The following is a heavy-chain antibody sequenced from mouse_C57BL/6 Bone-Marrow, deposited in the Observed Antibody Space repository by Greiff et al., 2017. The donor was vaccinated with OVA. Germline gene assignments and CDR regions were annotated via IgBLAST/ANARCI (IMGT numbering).Heavy chain of an antibody. CDR3: ASFYY. V-gene: IGHV1-76*01. CDR2: IYPGSGNT. J-gene: IGHJ2*01. Sequence: VQLQQSGAELVRPGASVKLSCKASGYTFTDYYINWVKQRPGQGLEWIARIYPGSGNTYYHEKFKGQATLTAEKSSSTAYMQLSSLTSEDSAVYFCASFYYWGQGTTLTVSS. CDR1: GYTFTDYY.